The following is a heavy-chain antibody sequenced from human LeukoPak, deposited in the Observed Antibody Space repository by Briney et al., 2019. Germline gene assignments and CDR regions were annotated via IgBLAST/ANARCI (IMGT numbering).Heavy chain of an antibody. Sequence: ASVKVSCKASGYTFTNYAMNWVRQAPGQGLEWMGWISAYNGNTELAQKFQGRVTLATDASTSTAYVELRSLTSDDTAVYFCARGGSRSRRGEDAFWGQGTMVTVSS. CDR2: ISAYNGNT. J-gene: IGHJ3*01. D-gene: IGHD3-10*01. V-gene: IGHV1-18*01. CDR3: ARGGSRSRRGEDAF. CDR1: GYTFTNYA.